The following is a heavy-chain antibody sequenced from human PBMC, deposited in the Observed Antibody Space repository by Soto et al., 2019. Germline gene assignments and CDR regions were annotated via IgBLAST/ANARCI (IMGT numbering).Heavy chain of an antibody. CDR1: GYSFTSYW. J-gene: IGHJ3*02. CDR2: IDPSDSYT. V-gene: IGHV5-10-1*01. CDR3: ARRPHNYYDSSGYYSVGAFDI. D-gene: IGHD3-22*01. Sequence: GESLKISCKGSGYSFTSYWISWARQMPGKGLEWMGRIDPSDSYTNYSPSFQGHVTISADKSISTAYLQWSSLKASDTAMYYCARRPHNYYDSSGYYSVGAFDIWGQGTMVTVSS.